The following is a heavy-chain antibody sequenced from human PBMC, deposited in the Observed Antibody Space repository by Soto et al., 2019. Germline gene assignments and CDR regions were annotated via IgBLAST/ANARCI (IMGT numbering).Heavy chain of an antibody. J-gene: IGHJ5*02. Sequence: SETVSITCTVSVGSISRSSYYWGWIRQPPGKGLEWIGSIYYSGSTYYNPSLKSRVTISVDTSKNQFSLKLSSVTAADTAVYYCARHEPYGVPAANSFPPWGPG. CDR2: IYYSGST. D-gene: IGHD2-2*01. CDR1: VGSISRSSYY. V-gene: IGHV4-39*01. CDR3: ARHEPYGVPAANSFPP.